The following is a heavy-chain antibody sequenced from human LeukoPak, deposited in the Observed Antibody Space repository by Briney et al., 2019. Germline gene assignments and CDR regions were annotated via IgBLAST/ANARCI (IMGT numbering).Heavy chain of an antibody. CDR2: ISGSGGST. Sequence: GGSLRLSCAASGFTFSSYAMSWVRQAPGKGLEWVSAISGSGGSTYYADSVKGRFTISRDNSQNTLYLQMDSLRAEDTALYFCAKEYSGYDFDYWGQGTLVTVSS. J-gene: IGHJ4*02. CDR3: AKEYSGYDFDY. D-gene: IGHD5-12*01. V-gene: IGHV3-23*01. CDR1: GFTFSSYA.